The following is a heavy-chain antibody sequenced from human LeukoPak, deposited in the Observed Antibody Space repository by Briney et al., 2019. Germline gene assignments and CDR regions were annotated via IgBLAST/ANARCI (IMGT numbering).Heavy chain of an antibody. CDR1: GYSISSGYY. J-gene: IGHJ3*02. V-gene: IGHV4-38-2*02. CDR3: ARCVYGSSCYLLDI. Sequence: PSETLSLTCTVSGYSISSGYYWGWIRQPPGKGLEWIGKINHSGSTNYNPSLKSRVTISVDTSKNQFSLKLNSVTAADTAVYYCARCVYGSSCYLLDIWGQGTMVTVSS. CDR2: INHSGST. D-gene: IGHD2-15*01.